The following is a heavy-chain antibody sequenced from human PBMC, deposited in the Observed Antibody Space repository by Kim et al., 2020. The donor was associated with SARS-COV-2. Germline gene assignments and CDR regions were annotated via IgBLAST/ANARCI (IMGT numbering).Heavy chain of an antibody. V-gene: IGHV3-30*18. CDR1: GFTFSSYG. D-gene: IGHD3-10*01. J-gene: IGHJ6*02. CDR2: ISYDGSNK. Sequence: GGSLRLSCAASGFTFSSYGMHWVRQAPGKGLEWVAVISYDGSNKYYADSVKGRFTISRDNSKNMLYLQMNSLRAEDTAVYYCAKDILVRGVLGGYYGMDVWGQGTTVTVSS. CDR3: AKDILVRGVLGGYYGMDV.